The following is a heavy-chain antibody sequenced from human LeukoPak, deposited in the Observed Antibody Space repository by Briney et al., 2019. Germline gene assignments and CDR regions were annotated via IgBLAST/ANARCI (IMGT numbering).Heavy chain of an antibody. J-gene: IGHJ4*02. V-gene: IGHV4-59*04. CDR1: GGSISSYY. Sequence: SETLSLTCTVSGGSISSYYWSWIRQPPGKGLEWIGTINYSGNTYYNPSLKSRVTISVDTSKSQFSLKLSSVTAADTAVYYCARRKTGTMEDYWGQGTLVTVSS. CDR3: ARRKTGTMEDY. CDR2: INYSGNT. D-gene: IGHD1-7*01.